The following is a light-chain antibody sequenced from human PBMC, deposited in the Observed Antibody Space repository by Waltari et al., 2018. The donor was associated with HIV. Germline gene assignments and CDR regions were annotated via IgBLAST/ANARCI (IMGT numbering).Light chain of an antibody. CDR2: EVT. Sequence: QSALTQPASVSGSPAQSIPISCTGTSSDVGSYTLLSWYQHHPGKAPKLMIFEVTKRPSGVSNRFSGSKSGNTASLTISGLQADDEADYYCCSYAGSSAFVFGTGTKVTVL. J-gene: IGLJ1*01. V-gene: IGLV2-23*02. CDR3: CSYAGSSAFV. CDR1: SSDVGSYTL.